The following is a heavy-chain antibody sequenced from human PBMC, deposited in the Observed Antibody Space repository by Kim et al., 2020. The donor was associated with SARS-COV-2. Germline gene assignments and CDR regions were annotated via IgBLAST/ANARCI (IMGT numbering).Heavy chain of an antibody. D-gene: IGHD6-19*01. V-gene: IGHV3-9*01. CDR3: AKAAGYSSGWYYFDY. J-gene: IGHJ4*02. Sequence: AVKGRFTISRDNAKNSLYLQMNSLRAEDTALYYCAKAAGYSSGWYYFDYWGQGTLVTVSS.